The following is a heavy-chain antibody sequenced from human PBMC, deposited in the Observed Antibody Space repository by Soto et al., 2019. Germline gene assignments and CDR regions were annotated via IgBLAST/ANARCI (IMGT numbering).Heavy chain of an antibody. CDR1: GVSVTSYH. CDR2: TSHTGNT. Sequence: SETLSLTCSVSGVSVTSYHWSWIRQFPGKGLEWIAYTSHTGNTNYNPSLTSRVIISLDTSKNQVSLQLSSVTAADTTVYYCAGDSRRTSIVGAPPSGMDVWGQGTTVTVSS. V-gene: IGHV4-59*02. CDR3: AGDSRRTSIVGAPPSGMDV. D-gene: IGHD1-26*01. J-gene: IGHJ6*02.